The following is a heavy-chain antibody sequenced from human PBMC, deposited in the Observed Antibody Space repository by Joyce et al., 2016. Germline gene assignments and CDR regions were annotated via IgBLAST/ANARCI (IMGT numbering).Heavy chain of an antibody. V-gene: IGHV1-8*01. J-gene: IGHJ4*02. Sequence: QVQLVQSGAEVKKPGASVKVSCKASGYTFTNFDSNWVRQAPGQGLEWLGGMTPNSGNTGYAKNFQGRVTMTRDTSISTAYMELSSLRSEDTAVYFCARNKYGTGDFDFWGQGTPVTVSS. CDR1: GYTFTNFD. D-gene: IGHD7-27*01. CDR3: ARNKYGTGDFDF. CDR2: MTPNSGNT.